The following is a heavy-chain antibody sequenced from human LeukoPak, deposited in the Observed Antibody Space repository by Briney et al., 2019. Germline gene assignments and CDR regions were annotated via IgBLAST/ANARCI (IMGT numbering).Heavy chain of an antibody. Sequence: ASVKVSCKAFGGTFSNYALNWVRQAPGQGLEWMGGIIPIFGTANYAQKFQGRVTITADESTSTAYMELSRLRPEDTGMYYCARGTYYYSSGSPHYYYYYMDVWDKGTTVTISS. CDR3: ARGTYYYSSGSPHYYYYYMDV. CDR1: GGTFSNYA. J-gene: IGHJ6*03. D-gene: IGHD3-10*01. V-gene: IGHV1-69*13. CDR2: IIPIFGTA.